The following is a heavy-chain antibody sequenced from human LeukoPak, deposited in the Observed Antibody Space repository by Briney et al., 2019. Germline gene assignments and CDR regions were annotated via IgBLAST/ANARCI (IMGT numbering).Heavy chain of an antibody. D-gene: IGHD2-15*01. Sequence: ASVKVSCKASGYTFTGYYMHWVRQAPGQGLEWMGRIIPILGIANYAQKFQGRVTITADKSTSTAYMELSSLRSEDTAVYYCAARYCSGGSCELVYDYWGQGTLVTVSS. J-gene: IGHJ4*02. CDR2: IIPILGIA. CDR3: AARYCSGGSCELVYDY. CDR1: GYTFTGYY. V-gene: IGHV1-69*02.